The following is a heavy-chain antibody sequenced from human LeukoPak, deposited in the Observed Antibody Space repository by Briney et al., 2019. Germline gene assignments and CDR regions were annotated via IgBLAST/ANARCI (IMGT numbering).Heavy chain of an antibody. CDR2: INWNGGST. CDR3: ARADIPTAAGRGDAFDI. CDR1: GFTFDDYG. D-gene: IGHD2-21*02. V-gene: IGHV3-20*04. Sequence: GGSLRLSCAASGFTFDDYGMSWVRQAPGKGLEWVSGINWNGGSTGYADSVKGRFTISRDNAKNSLYLQMNSLRAEDTALYYCARADIPTAAGRGDAFDIWGQGTMVTVSS. J-gene: IGHJ3*02.